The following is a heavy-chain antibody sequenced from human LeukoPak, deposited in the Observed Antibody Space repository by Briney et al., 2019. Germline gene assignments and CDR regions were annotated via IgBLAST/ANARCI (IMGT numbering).Heavy chain of an antibody. CDR1: GFIFSNYV. CDR3: AKSRWCAERYFEH. Sequence: GGSLTLSCAAPGFIFSNYVMNWVRQAPGKGLEWGASISATSVDTYNGDSAKGRFTISRDNSNNTLFLQVDSLRVEDTAVYYCAKSRWCAERYFEHWGQGILVTVSS. J-gene: IGHJ4*02. CDR2: ISATSVDT. V-gene: IGHV3-23*01. D-gene: IGHD6-13*01.